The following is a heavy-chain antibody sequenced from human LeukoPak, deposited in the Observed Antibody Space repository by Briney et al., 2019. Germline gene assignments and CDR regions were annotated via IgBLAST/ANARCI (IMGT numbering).Heavy chain of an antibody. CDR2: ITDAGNFI. V-gene: IGHV3-21*01. D-gene: IGHD5-12*01. Sequence: GGSLRLSCAASGFTISGYSMNWVRQAPGKGLEWVPSITDAGNFINYADSVRGRFSISRDNPMKSLYLQMNSLRADDSAVYYCTRVEMRGYDSRTLDYWGQGTLVTVSS. CDR1: GFTISGYS. J-gene: IGHJ4*02. CDR3: TRVEMRGYDSRTLDY.